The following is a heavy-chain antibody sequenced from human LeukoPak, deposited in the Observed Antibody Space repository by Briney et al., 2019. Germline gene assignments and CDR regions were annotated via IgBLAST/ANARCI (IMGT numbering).Heavy chain of an antibody. CDR1: GYTFTSYD. D-gene: IGHD3-3*01. CDR2: MNPSTGNT. CDR3: AKMNYILQSGYPMD. Sequence: GASVKVSCKASGYTFTSYDINWVRQATGQGLEWMGWMNPSTGNTGHAQKFQGRVTMTRDTSISTAYMELSSLRSEDTAVYYCAKMNYILQSGYPMDWGQGTLVTVSS. J-gene: IGHJ4*02. V-gene: IGHV1-8*01.